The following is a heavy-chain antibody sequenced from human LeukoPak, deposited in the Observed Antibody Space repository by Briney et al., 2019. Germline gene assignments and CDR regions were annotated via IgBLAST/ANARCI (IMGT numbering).Heavy chain of an antibody. V-gene: IGHV3-30-3*01. Sequence: PGRSLRLSCAASGFTFSSYAMHWVRQAPGKGLEWVAVISYDGSNKYYADSVKGRFTISRDNSKNTPYLQMNSLRAEDTAVYYCARSDYYGSGDAFDIWGQGTMVTVSS. CDR3: ARSDYYGSGDAFDI. D-gene: IGHD3-10*01. J-gene: IGHJ3*02. CDR2: ISYDGSNK. CDR1: GFTFSSYA.